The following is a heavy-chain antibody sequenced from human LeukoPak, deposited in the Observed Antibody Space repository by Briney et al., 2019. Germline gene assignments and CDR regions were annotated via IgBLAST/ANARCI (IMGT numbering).Heavy chain of an antibody. Sequence: SETLSLTCTLSVRPIRSYYWIWIPQPPGKAREWIAYISDKGSINYNPHLKNRLIISLDKTKNQSSLKLSSVTAADTAVYYCAGHHPRNTVDFWGQGTLVTVSS. CDR3: AGHHPRNTVDF. V-gene: IGHV4-59*08. J-gene: IGHJ4*02. CDR2: ISDKGSI. D-gene: IGHD2/OR15-2a*01. CDR1: VRPIRSYY.